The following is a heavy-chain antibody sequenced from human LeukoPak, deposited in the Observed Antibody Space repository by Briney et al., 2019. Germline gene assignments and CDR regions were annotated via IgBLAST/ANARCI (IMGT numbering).Heavy chain of an antibody. CDR3: ARDRSIVVVPAADAFDI. D-gene: IGHD2-2*01. CDR1: GYTFTSHA. V-gene: IGHV1-3*01. CDR2: INAGNGNT. J-gene: IGHJ3*02. Sequence: GASVKVSCKASGYTFTSHAMPWVRQAPGQRLEWMGWINAGNGNTKYSQKFQDRVTITRDTSASTAYMELSSLRSEDTAVYYCARDRSIVVVPAADAFDIWGQGTMVTVSS.